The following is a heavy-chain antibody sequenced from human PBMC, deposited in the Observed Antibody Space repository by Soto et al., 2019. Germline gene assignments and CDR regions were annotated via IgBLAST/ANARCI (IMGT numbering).Heavy chain of an antibody. J-gene: IGHJ6*02. CDR3: ARDFSTLKIFGWEYGMDV. Sequence: GGSLRLSCAASGFNFSDFSMNWVRQAPGKGLEWVSSISSSGTYEYYADSVKGRFTISRDNAKNSLYLQLNSLRAEDTAFYYCARDFSTLKIFGWEYGMDVWGQGTTVTVSS. CDR1: GFNFSDFS. V-gene: IGHV3-21*06. D-gene: IGHD3-3*01. CDR2: ISSSGTYE.